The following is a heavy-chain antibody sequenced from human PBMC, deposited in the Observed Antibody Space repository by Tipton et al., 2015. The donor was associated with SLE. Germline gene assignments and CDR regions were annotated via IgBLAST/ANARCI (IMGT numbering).Heavy chain of an antibody. CDR2: INHSGST. CDR1: GGSFSGYY. CDR3: ARGLWDWGEAFDI. Sequence: TLSLTCAVYGGSFSGYYWSWIRQPPGKGLEWIGEINHSGSTNYNPSLKSRVTISVDTSKNQFSLKLSSVTAADTAVYYCARGLWDWGEAFDIWGQGTMVTVSS. V-gene: IGHV4-34*01. D-gene: IGHD7-27*01. J-gene: IGHJ3*02.